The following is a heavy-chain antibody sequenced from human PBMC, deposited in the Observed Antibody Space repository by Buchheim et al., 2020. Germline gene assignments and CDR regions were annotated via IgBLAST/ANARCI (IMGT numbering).Heavy chain of an antibody. V-gene: IGHV3-30*18. CDR1: GFTFSNYA. CDR2: ISYNGGEQ. D-gene: IGHD1-1*01. J-gene: IGHJ6*02. CDR3: AKDQWRVESAITGMDV. Sequence: VQLVESGGGVVQPGRSLRLSCSASGFTFSNYAMHWVRQAPGKGLEWVALISYNGGEQTYADSVKGRFTLSRDNSRNTLYLQMNSQRVEDTAVYSGAKDQWRVESAITGMDVWGQGTT.